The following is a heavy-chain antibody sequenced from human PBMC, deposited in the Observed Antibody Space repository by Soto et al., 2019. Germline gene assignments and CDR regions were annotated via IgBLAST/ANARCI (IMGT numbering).Heavy chain of an antibody. Sequence: SETLSLTCTVFGGSIDSYYWSWIRQAPGKGLEWIGHISDSGTTNYNPSLGSRVTISVDTSRKSFSLKLSSVTAADTAVYFCARDRWMSRANWFDPWAREPWSPSPQ. CDR3: ARDRWMSRANWFDP. D-gene: IGHD2-2*03. J-gene: IGHJ5*02. CDR2: ISDSGTT. CDR1: GGSIDSYY. V-gene: IGHV4-59*12.